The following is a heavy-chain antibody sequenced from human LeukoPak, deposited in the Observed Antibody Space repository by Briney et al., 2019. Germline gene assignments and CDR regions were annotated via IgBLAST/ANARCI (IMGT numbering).Heavy chain of an antibody. CDR1: GFTFRRYA. CDR3: AKALNDGGSLAS. CDR2: ISGSGDKT. D-gene: IGHD2-15*01. Sequence: GGSLRLSCAASGFTFRRYAMNWVRQAPGKGLAWVSAISGSGDKTFYAESVEGRFTISRDNSKNTLYLQMSSLRAEDTAIYFCAKALNDGGSLASWGRGTLVTVSS. J-gene: IGHJ5*02. V-gene: IGHV3-23*01.